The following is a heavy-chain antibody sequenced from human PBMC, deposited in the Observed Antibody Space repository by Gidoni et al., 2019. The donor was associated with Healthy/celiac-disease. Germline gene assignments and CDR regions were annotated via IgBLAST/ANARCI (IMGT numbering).Heavy chain of an antibody. V-gene: IGHV1-3*01. CDR1: GYTLTRYA. Sequence: QVQLVQSGDEVKKPGASVKVSCKASGYTLTRYAMHWVSQAPGQRLEWMGWINAGNGNTKYSQNFQGRVTITRDTSASTAYMELSSLRSEDTAVYYCASRTTWYYYMDVWGKGTTVTVSS. J-gene: IGHJ6*03. CDR3: ASRTTWYYYMDV. CDR2: INAGNGNT. D-gene: IGHD1-1*01.